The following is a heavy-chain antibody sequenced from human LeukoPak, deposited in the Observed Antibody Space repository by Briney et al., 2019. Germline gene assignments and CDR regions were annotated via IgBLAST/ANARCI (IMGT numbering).Heavy chain of an antibody. CDR3: ARDWWGSDH. J-gene: IGHJ4*02. V-gene: IGHV3-64*01. Sequence: GGSLRLSCAASGFTFSSHAMHWVRQAPGKGLEYVLVISSDGVSTYYATSVRGRFTVSRENSRNTLYLQMDSLTTEDTAVYYCARDWWGSDHWGQGTLVIVSS. CDR2: ISSDGVST. CDR1: GFTFSSHA. D-gene: IGHD2-21*01.